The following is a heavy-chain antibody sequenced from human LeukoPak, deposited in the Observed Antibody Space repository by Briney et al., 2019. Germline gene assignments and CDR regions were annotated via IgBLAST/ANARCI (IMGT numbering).Heavy chain of an antibody. Sequence: SETLSLTYTVSGGSISSSSYYWGWIRQPPGKGLEWIGSIYYSGSTYYNPSLKSRVTISVDTSKNQFSLKLSSVTAADTAVYYCASAVDTMIVVDPPDAFDIWGQGTMVTVSS. D-gene: IGHD3-22*01. CDR2: IYYSGST. CDR3: ASAVDTMIVVDPPDAFDI. V-gene: IGHV4-39*01. J-gene: IGHJ3*02. CDR1: GGSISSSSYY.